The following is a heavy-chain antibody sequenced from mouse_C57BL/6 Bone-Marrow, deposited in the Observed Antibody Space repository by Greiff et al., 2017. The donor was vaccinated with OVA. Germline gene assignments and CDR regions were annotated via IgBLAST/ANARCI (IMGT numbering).Heavy chain of an antibody. D-gene: IGHD1-1*01. Sequence: QSCKASGYTFTSYWMHWVKQRPIQGLEWIGNIDPSDSETHYNQKFKDKATLTVDKSSSTAYMQLSSLTSEDSAVYYCARDITTVVANWYFDVWGTGTTVTVSS. CDR1: GYTFTSYW. CDR3: ARDITTVVANWYFDV. V-gene: IGHV1-52*01. CDR2: IDPSDSET. J-gene: IGHJ1*03.